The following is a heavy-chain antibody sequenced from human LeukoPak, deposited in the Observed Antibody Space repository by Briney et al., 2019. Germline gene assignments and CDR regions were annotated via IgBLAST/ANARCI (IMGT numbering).Heavy chain of an antibody. CDR1: GFTFNNAW. CDR2: IKSKNVGGTT. Sequence: GSLRLSCAASGFTFNNAWMNWVRQAPGKGLEWVGRIKSKNVGGTTDYAAPVKGRFTISRDDSKNTVYLQMNSLKIEDTAVYYCTSHAAFDPWGQGTLVTVSS. J-gene: IGHJ5*02. V-gene: IGHV3-15*01. CDR3: TSHAAFDP.